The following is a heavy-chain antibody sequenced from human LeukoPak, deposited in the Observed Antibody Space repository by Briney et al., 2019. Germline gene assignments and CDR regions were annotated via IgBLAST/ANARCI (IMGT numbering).Heavy chain of an antibody. V-gene: IGHV3-33*01. CDR1: GFTFSSYG. J-gene: IGHJ5*02. CDR3: ARGSYYYDSSGYYSA. CDR2: IWYDGSNK. D-gene: IGHD3-22*01. Sequence: GRYLRLSCAASGFTFSSYGMHWVRQAPGKGLEWVAVIWYDGSNKYYADSVKGRFTISRDNSKNTLYLQMNSLRAEDTAVYYCARGSYYYDSSGYYSAWGQGTLVTVSS.